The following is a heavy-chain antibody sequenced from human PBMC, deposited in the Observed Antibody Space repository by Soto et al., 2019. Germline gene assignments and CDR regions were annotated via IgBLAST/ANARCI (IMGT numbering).Heavy chain of an antibody. CDR1: GFTFSSYA. Sequence: PGGSLRLSCAASGFTFSSYAMSWVRQAPGKGLEWVSAISGSGGSTYYADSVKGRFTISRDNSKNTLYLQMNSLRAEDTAVYYCAKDLVNYDSSGPHALDIWGQGTMVTVSS. J-gene: IGHJ3*02. CDR2: ISGSGGST. V-gene: IGHV3-23*01. D-gene: IGHD3-22*01. CDR3: AKDLVNYDSSGPHALDI.